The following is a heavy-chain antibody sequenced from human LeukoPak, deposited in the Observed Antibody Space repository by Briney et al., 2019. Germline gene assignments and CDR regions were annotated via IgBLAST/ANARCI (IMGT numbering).Heavy chain of an antibody. CDR2: INHSGST. J-gene: IGHJ5*02. Sequence: SXXLSLTCAVYGGSFSGYYWSWIRQPPGKGLEWIGEINHSGSTNYNPSLKSRVTISVDTSKNQFSLKLSSVTAADTAVYLCARGSNDFWSGYYTGIRWGWLAPWGQGTLVTVSS. CDR3: ARGSNDFWSGYYTGIRWGWLAP. V-gene: IGHV4-34*01. D-gene: IGHD3-3*01. CDR1: GGSFSGYY.